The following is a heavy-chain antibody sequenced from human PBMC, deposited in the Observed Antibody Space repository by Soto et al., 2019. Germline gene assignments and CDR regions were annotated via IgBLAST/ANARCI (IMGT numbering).Heavy chain of an antibody. V-gene: IGHV2-5*01. D-gene: IGHD6-19*01. Sequence: SGPTLVNPTQTLTLTCIFSGFSLRTSGVGVGWIRQPPGKALEWLGFIYWNDDKRYSPSLKSRLTITKDTSKNQVVLTMTNMDPVDTATYYCAKSGSSGWYGWFDPWGQAALVTVSS. CDR2: IYWNDDK. CDR3: AKSGSSGWYGWFDP. J-gene: IGHJ5*02. CDR1: GFSLRTSGVG.